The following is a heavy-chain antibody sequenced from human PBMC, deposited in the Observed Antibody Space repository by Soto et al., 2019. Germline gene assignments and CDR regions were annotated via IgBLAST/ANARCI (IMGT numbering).Heavy chain of an antibody. CDR1: GFTFDDYA. Sequence: EVQLVESGGGLVQPGRSLRLSCAASGFTFDDYAMHWVRQTPGAGLEWVSGISWDTGSLDYSHSVKGRFTISRDNAKNSLYLQLNSLRPEDTALYYCAKARQSMVVPEIDYWGQGTLVTVSS. CDR3: AKARQSMVVPEIDY. D-gene: IGHD2-8*01. J-gene: IGHJ4*02. CDR2: ISWDTGSL. V-gene: IGHV3-9*01.